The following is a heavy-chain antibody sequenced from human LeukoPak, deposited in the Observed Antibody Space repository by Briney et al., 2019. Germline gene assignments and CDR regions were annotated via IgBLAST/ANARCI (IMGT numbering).Heavy chain of an antibody. D-gene: IGHD4/OR15-4a*01. V-gene: IGHV3-23*01. CDR2: IGYGGSDT. CDR3: ARRAGAYSHPYDY. Sequence: GGSLRLSCTVSGFTLSSYEMTWFRQAPGKVLEWVSSIGYGGSDTHYADSVKGRFTISRDNSKNTLYLQMNSLRAEDTAVYYCARRAGAYSHPYDYWGQGTLVTVSS. J-gene: IGHJ4*02. CDR1: GFTLSSYE.